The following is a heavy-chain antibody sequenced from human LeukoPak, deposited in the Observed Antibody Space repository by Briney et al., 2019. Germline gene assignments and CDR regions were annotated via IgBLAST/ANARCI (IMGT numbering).Heavy chain of an antibody. J-gene: IGHJ6*03. CDR1: GFTFSSYG. V-gene: IGHV3-30*03. CDR2: ISYDGSNK. CDR3: ARDGYHYYGSGTYFGYYYMGV. D-gene: IGHD3-10*01. Sequence: GGSLRLSCAASGFTFSSYGMHWVRQAPGKGLEWVAVISYDGSNKYYADSVKGRFTISRDNSKNTLYLQMNSLRAEDTAVYYCARDGYHYYGSGTYFGYYYMGVWGKGTTVTISS.